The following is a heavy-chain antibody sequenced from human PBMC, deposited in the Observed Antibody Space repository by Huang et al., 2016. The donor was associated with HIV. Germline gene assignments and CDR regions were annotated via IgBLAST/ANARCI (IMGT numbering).Heavy chain of an antibody. CDR3: ATKTAAMDI. D-gene: IGHD1-7*01. V-gene: IGHV3-7*01. Sequence: VESGGRLVQPGGSLRLSCVGSTFTFGAYWMSWVRQSPGKGLEWVDNIKQDESEKYYVESVKGRFNISRDNAKKFLFLEMNNVRVEDTATYYCATKTAAMDIWGQGTTVTVS. CDR2: IKQDESEK. CDR1: TFTFGAYW. J-gene: IGHJ6*02.